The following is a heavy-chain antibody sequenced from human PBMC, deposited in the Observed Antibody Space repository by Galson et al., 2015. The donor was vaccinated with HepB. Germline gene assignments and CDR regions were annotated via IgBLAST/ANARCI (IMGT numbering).Heavy chain of an antibody. CDR2: ISHDGSNE. CDR1: GFIFSNYG. D-gene: IGHD3-3*01. V-gene: IGHV3-30*18. J-gene: IGHJ4*02. Sequence: SLRLSCAVSGFIFSNYGYHWVRQAPGKGLEWVAAISHDGSNEDSADSVKGRFTISRDNAKSTLYLQMNSLRREDTAVYYCAQVFGVNTIAGRLGYFDYWGQGTVVTVSS. CDR3: AQVFGVNTIAGRLGYFDY.